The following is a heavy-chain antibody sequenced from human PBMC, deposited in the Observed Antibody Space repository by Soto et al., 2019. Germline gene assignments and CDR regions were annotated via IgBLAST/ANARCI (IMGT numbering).Heavy chain of an antibody. D-gene: IGHD3-3*02. J-gene: IGHJ5*02. CDR1: GGTFSSYA. V-gene: IGHV1-69*06. Sequence: GASVKVSCKASGGTFSSYAISWVRQAPGQGLEWMGGIIPIFGTANYAQKFQGRVTITADKSTSTAYMELSSLRSEDTAVYYCARELADPSHNWFDPWGQGTLVTVSS. CDR3: ARELADPSHNWFDP. CDR2: IIPIFGTA.